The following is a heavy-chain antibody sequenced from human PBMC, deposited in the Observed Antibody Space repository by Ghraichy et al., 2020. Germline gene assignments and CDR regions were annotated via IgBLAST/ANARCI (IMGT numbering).Heavy chain of an antibody. CDR2: IYWNDDE. CDR1: GFSLSTSGVG. Sequence: SGPTLVKPTQTLTLTCTFSGFSLSTSGVGVGWIRQPPGKALEWLALIYWNDDERYSPSLKNRLTITKDTSKNQVVLTMTNMDPVDTATYYCARRAQWELLRGGLDVWGQGTTVTVSS. CDR3: ARRAQWELLRGGLDV. V-gene: IGHV2-5*01. D-gene: IGHD1-26*01. J-gene: IGHJ6*02.